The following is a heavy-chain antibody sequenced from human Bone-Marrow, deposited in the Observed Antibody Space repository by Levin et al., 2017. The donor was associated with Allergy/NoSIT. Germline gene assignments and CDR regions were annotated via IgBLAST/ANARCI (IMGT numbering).Heavy chain of an antibody. J-gene: IGHJ6*02. CDR1: GGSISTYF. V-gene: IGHV4-59*01. Sequence: SETLSLTCTVSGGSISTYFWSWIRQPPGKGLEWIGHLSSSGSSNYNPSLKSRVTISVDTSKNQLSLKLTSVTAADRAVYYCARDRVITSSNTYYYYGVDGWGQGTTVTVSS. CDR3: ARDRVITSSNTYYYYGVDG. CDR2: LSSSGSS. D-gene: IGHD4-11*01.